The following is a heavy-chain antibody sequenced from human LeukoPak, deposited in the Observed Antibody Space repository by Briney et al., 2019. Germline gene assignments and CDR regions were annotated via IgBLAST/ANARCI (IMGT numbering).Heavy chain of an antibody. Sequence: PSETLSLTCTVSGYSISSGYYWGWIRQPPGKGLEWIGSIYHSGSTYYNPSLKSRVTISVDTSKNQFSLKLSSVTAADTAVYYCACGVRELLDYWGQGTLVTVPS. CDR3: ACGVRELLDY. D-gene: IGHD5-24*01. J-gene: IGHJ4*02. V-gene: IGHV4-38-2*02. CDR1: GYSISSGYY. CDR2: IYHSGST.